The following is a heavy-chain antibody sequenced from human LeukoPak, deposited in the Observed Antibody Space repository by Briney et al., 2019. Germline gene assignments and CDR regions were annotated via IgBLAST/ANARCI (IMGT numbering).Heavy chain of an antibody. Sequence: GGSLRLSCAASGFTFGNSWVHWVRQAPGKGLVWVSLINADGSTATYADSVKGRFTISRDNARNTMSLQMNSLTIEDTAVYYCFVVVNPPDSDGFDVWGKGKMITVSS. J-gene: IGHJ3*01. CDR2: INADGSTA. CDR3: FVVVNPPDSDGFDV. V-gene: IGHV3-74*01. D-gene: IGHD2-21*02. CDR1: GFTFGNSW.